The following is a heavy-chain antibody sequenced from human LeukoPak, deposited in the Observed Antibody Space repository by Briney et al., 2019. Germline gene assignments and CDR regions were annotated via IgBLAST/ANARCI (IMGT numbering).Heavy chain of an antibody. CDR2: IYYSGTT. J-gene: IGHJ4*02. CDR3: ARGVYIAAAQYGY. D-gene: IGHD6-13*01. CDR1: GGSIGSYY. V-gene: IGHV4-59*01. Sequence: KPSETLSLTCTVSGGSIGSYYWNWIRQPPGKGLEWIGYIYYSGTTNYNPSLKSRVTISVDTSKNQFSLKLSSVTAADTAVYYCARGVYIAAAQYGYWGQGTLVTVSS.